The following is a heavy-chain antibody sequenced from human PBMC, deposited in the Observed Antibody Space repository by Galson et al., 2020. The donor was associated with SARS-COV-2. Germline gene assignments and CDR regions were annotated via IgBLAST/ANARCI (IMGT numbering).Heavy chain of an antibody. J-gene: IGHJ2*01. CDR2: IGDNGKTT. Sequence: GGSLRLSCVASGITFSRYTMSWVRQSPGKGLDWVSVIGDNGKTTVYADSVKGRFTISRDNSKNTLYLEMNSLRADDTAVYYCAKVAPDLEISDWYFDIWGRGTLVTVSS. CDR3: AKVAPDLEISDWYFDI. CDR1: GITFSRYT. D-gene: IGHD1-1*01. V-gene: IGHV3-23*01.